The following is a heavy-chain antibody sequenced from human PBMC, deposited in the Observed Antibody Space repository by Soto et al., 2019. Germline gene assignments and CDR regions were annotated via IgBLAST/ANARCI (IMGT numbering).Heavy chain of an antibody. J-gene: IGHJ3*01. Sequence: SVQGFCWASAFAFSTYSLHWVRQAPVQRLEWMGWINADNGNTKYSHKFQDRVTITRYTPANIVYMALSILRSEDTAVYYYARSWSIHYNFDLWGQGTMVTV. V-gene: IGHV1-3*01. D-gene: IGHD6-13*01. CDR2: INADNGNT. CDR3: ARSWSIHYNFDL. CDR1: AFAFSTYS.